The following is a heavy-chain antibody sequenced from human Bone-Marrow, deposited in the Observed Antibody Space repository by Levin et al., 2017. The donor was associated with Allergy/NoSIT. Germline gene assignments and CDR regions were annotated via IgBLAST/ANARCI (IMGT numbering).Heavy chain of an antibody. Sequence: GESLKISCVGSGFTFSNYAMDWVRQAPGRGLEWVALISYDGNTKYYADSVQGRFAISRDDSKNTLYLQMNSLRPEDAAVYFCARLRHSYHNSGDYYAMAVWGQGTTVT. CDR3: ARLRHSYHNSGDYYAMAV. V-gene: IGHV3-30*09. D-gene: IGHD1-1*01. J-gene: IGHJ6*02. CDR2: ISYDGNTK. CDR1: GFTFSNYA.